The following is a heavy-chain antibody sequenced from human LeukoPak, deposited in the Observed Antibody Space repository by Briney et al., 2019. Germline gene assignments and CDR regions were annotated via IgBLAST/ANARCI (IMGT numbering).Heavy chain of an antibody. CDR2: INPNPNSGGT. CDR1: GYTFTDYY. V-gene: IGHV1-2*02. CDR3: ARGSYGYD. J-gene: IGHJ4*02. D-gene: IGHD1-26*01. Sequence: ASVKVSCKASGYTFTDYYMHWVRQAPGQGLEWVGWINPNPNSGGTNYAQKFQGRVTMTRDTSIKTAYMELSSLRSDDTAVYYCARGSYGYDWGQGTLVTVSS.